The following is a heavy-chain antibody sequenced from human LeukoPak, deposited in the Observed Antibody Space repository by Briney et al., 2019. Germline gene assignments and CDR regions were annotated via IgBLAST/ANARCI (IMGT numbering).Heavy chain of an antibody. CDR1: GFTFSSYW. D-gene: IGHD6-13*01. V-gene: IGHV3-7*03. CDR3: TKNQILDDTGSWYAY. Sequence: GGSLRLSCAASGFTFSSYWMSWVRQAPGKGLEWVANIKQDGSEKYYVDSVKGRFTISRDNAKNSLYLQMNSLRAEDTAIYYCTKNQILDDTGSWYAYWGQGTLVTVSS. CDR2: IKQDGSEK. J-gene: IGHJ4*02.